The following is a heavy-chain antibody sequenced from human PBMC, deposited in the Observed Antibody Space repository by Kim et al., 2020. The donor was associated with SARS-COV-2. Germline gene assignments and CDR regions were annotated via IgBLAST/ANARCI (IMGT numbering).Heavy chain of an antibody. D-gene: IGHD3-9*01. CDR1: GYTFTSYG. J-gene: IGHJ6*02. V-gene: IGHV1-18*01. Sequence: ASVKVSCKASGYTFTSYGISWVRQAPGQGLEWMGWISAYNGNTNYAQKLQGRVTMTTDTSTSTAYMELRSLRSDDTAVYYCARAYYDILTGYLYYGMDVWGQGTTVTVSS. CDR3: ARAYYDILTGYLYYGMDV. CDR2: ISAYNGNT.